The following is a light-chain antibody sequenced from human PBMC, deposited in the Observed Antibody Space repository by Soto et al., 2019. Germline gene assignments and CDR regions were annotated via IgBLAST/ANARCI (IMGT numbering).Light chain of an antibody. Sequence: QLVLTQSPSASASPGASVKLTCTLSSGHSDYAIAWHQQQPEKGPRYLMKVTSDGSHTKGDGIPDRFSGSSSGADRYLTISSLRSDDDADYYCQARGTGGVFGGGTKLTVL. CDR1: SGHSDYA. CDR2: VTSDGSH. V-gene: IGLV4-69*01. CDR3: QARGTGGV. J-gene: IGLJ3*02.